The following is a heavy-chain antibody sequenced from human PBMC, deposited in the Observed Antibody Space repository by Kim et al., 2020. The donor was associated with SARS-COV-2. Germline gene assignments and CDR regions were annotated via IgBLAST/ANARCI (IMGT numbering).Heavy chain of an antibody. Sequence: NKYYADSVKGRFTISRDNSKNTLYLQMNSLRAEDTAVYYCATLGWELPVSWGQGTLVTVSS. D-gene: IGHD1-26*01. V-gene: IGHV3-33*01. CDR2: NK. CDR3: ATLGWELPVS. J-gene: IGHJ5*02.